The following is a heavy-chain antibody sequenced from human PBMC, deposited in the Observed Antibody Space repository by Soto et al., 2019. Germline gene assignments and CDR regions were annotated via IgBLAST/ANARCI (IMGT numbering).Heavy chain of an antibody. V-gene: IGHV3-30*01. CDR3: ARVSRDGDYFYYYGMDV. D-gene: IGHD4-17*01. J-gene: IGHJ6*02. Sequence: GGSLRLSCAASGFTFSRYAMHWVRQAPGKGLEWVAVISYDGSNKYYADSVKGRFTISRDYSKNTLYLQMNSLRAEDTAVYYCARVSRDGDYFYYYGMDVWGQGTTVTVSS. CDR2: ISYDGSNK. CDR1: GFTFSRYA.